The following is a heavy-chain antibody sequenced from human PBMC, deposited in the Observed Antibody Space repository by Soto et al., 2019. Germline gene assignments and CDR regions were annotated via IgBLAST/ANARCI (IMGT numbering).Heavy chain of an antibody. CDR3: ARGGSGYTWFNEF. J-gene: IGHJ4*02. D-gene: IGHD3-22*01. Sequence: QEQLVQSGAEVKKPGSSVKVSCKASGGLFSSYPISWVRQVPGQGLEWMGGIIPVFQKAYYTQRFQGRVTITADESTNTAYMELSRLRSEDTAIYYCARGGSGYTWFNEFWGQGTLVTVSS. CDR2: IIPVFQKA. V-gene: IGHV1-69*01. CDR1: GGLFSSYP.